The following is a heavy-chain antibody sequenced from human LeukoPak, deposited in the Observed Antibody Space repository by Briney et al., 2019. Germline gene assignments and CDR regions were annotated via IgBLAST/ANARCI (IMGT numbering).Heavy chain of an antibody. D-gene: IGHD1-26*01. Sequence: GGSLGLSCATSGFIFTDYWMAWVRQAPGKGLEWVANIKEDGSDKNYMDSLKGRITISRDNAKNSVYLQMNSLRAEDTAVYYCARDQAGLNSGSYYVDIFDYWGQGTLVTVSS. V-gene: IGHV3-7*01. J-gene: IGHJ4*02. CDR1: GFIFTDYW. CDR3: ARDQAGLNSGSYYVDIFDY. CDR2: IKEDGSDK.